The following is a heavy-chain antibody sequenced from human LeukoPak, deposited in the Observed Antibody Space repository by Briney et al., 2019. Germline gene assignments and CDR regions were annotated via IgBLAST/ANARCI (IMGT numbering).Heavy chain of an antibody. CDR3: ARAWKYYYDSSGPDWFDP. V-gene: IGHV4-34*01. D-gene: IGHD3-22*01. J-gene: IGHJ5*02. CDR1: GGSFSGYY. Sequence: SETLSLTCAVYGGSFSGYYCSWIRQPPGKGLEWIGEINHSGSTNYNPSLKSRVTISVDTSKNQFSLKLSSVTAADTAVFYCARAWKYYYDSSGPDWFDPWGQGTLVTVSS. CDR2: INHSGST.